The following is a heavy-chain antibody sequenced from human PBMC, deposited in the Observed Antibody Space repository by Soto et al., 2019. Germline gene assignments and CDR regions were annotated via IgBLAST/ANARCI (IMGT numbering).Heavy chain of an antibody. CDR3: ARGRDGDY. CDR2: ISAHNGNT. CDR1: GYAFTTYG. V-gene: IGHV1-18*01. Sequence: QVHLVQSGAEVKKPGASVKVSCKGSGYAFTTYGITWVRQAPGQGREWMGWISAHNGNTNYAPKLQGRVTVTRDTAPSTAYMELRSRRSDDTAVYDCARGRDGDYWGQGALVTVSS. D-gene: IGHD6-6*01. J-gene: IGHJ4*02.